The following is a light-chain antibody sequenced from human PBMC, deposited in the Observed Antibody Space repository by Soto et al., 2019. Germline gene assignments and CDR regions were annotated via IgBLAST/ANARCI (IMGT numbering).Light chain of an antibody. CDR1: SSDVGGNNY. CDR3: SSYASSSTLV. Sequence: LTQPASVSVSPGQSITISCIGTSSDVGGNNYVSWYQQHPGKAPKLMIYDVSNRPSGASNRFSGSKSGNTASLTISGLQTEDEADYYCSSYASSSTLVFGGGTKVTVL. CDR2: DVS. V-gene: IGLV2-14*01. J-gene: IGLJ2*01.